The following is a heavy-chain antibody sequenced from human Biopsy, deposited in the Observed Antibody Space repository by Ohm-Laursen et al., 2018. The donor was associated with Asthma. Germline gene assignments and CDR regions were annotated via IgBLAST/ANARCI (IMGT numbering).Heavy chain of an antibody. Sequence: TLSLTWAVSGGSISSGGYSWSWIRQPPGKGLEWIGYIYHSGSTYYNPSLKSRVTISVDRSKNQFSLKLSSVTAADTAVYYCAKDRDYDILTGPPGFDYWGQGTLVTVSS. D-gene: IGHD3-9*01. CDR2: IYHSGST. CDR3: AKDRDYDILTGPPGFDY. CDR1: GGSISSGGYS. J-gene: IGHJ4*02. V-gene: IGHV4-30-2*01.